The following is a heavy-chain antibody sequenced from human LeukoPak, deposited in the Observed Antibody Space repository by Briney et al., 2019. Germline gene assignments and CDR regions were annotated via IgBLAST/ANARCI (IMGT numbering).Heavy chain of an antibody. CDR3: TKRIAAYGMDV. V-gene: IGHV3-7*03. Sequence: PGGSLRLSCAASGFTFSSYWMSWVRQAPGKGPEWVANIRQDGSEKYYVDSVKGRFTISRDNAKNSLYLQMNSLRAEDTAVYYCTKRIAAYGMDVWGQGTTVTVSS. CDR1: GFTFSSYW. CDR2: IRQDGSEK. D-gene: IGHD6-13*01. J-gene: IGHJ6*02.